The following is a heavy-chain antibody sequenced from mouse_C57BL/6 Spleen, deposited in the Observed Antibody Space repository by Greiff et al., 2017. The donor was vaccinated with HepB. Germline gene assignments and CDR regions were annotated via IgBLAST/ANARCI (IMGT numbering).Heavy chain of an antibody. V-gene: IGHV6-3*01. Sequence: DVKLQESGGGLVQPGGSMKLSCVASGFTFSNYWMNWVRQSPEKGLEWVAQIRLKSDNYATHYAESVKGRFTISRDDSKSSVYLQMNNLRAEDTGIYYCTGGLGAWFAYWGQGTLVTVSA. CDR1: GFTFSNYW. CDR3: TGGLGAWFAY. CDR2: IRLKSDNYAT. D-gene: IGHD3-3*01. J-gene: IGHJ3*01.